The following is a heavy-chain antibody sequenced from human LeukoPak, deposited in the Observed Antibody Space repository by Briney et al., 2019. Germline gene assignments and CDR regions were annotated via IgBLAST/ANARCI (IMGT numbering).Heavy chain of an antibody. J-gene: IGHJ4*02. D-gene: IGHD5-24*01. Sequence: GGSLRLSCAASGFTFSSYSMNWVRQAPGKGLEYISYIGSSSGTIYYADSVKGRFTISRDNAKNSLYLQMDSLSAEDTAVYYCARGPKWLSPPGFPDYWGQGTLVTVSS. CDR2: IGSSSGTI. CDR1: GFTFSSYS. CDR3: ARGPKWLSPPGFPDY. V-gene: IGHV3-48*04.